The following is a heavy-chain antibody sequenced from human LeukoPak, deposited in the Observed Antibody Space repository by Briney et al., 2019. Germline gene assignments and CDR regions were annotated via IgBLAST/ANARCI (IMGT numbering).Heavy chain of an antibody. CDR3: AKDRAIWFGEFNYYYYGMDV. CDR2: ISYDGSNK. J-gene: IGHJ6*04. D-gene: IGHD3-10*01. Sequence: PPGGSLRLSCAASGFTFSSYGMHWVRQAPGKGLEWVAVISYDGSNKYYADSVKGRFTISRDNSKNTLYLQMNSLRAEDTAVYYCAKDRAIWFGEFNYYYYGMDVWGKGTTVTVSS. V-gene: IGHV3-30*18. CDR1: GFTFSSYG.